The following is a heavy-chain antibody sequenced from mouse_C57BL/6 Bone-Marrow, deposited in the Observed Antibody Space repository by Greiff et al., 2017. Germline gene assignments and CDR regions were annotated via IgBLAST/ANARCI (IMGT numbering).Heavy chain of an antibody. D-gene: IGHD1-1*01. CDR1: GFTFSNYW. J-gene: IGHJ1*03. CDR3: TGHYGSSEWCFDV. CDR2: IRLKSDNYAT. Sequence: EVQVVESGGGLVQPGGSMKLSCVASGFTFSNYWMNWVRQSPGKGLEWVAQIRLKSDNYATHYAESVKGRFTISRDDSKSSVYLQMNNLRAEDTGIYYCTGHYGSSEWCFDVWGTGTTVTVSS. V-gene: IGHV6-3*01.